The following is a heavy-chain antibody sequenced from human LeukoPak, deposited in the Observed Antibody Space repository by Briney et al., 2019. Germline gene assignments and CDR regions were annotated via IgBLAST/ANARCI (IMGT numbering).Heavy chain of an antibody. CDR2: IYYSGRT. CDR1: GDSISSSSSY. J-gene: IGHJ5*02. CDR3: ARHRARGITMVRGSRGETWFDP. D-gene: IGHD3-10*01. V-gene: IGHV4-39*01. Sequence: PSETLSLTCTVSGDSISSSSSYWGWIRQPPRKRLEWIGRIYYSGRTYYNTSLNSRVTISVDTSKNQFSLKLSSVTAADTAVYYCARHRARGITMVRGSRGETWFDPWGQGTLVTVSS.